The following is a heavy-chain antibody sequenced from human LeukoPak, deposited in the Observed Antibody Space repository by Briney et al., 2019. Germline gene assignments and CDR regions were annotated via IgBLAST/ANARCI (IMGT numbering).Heavy chain of an antibody. CDR2: ISNSGGST. CDR1: GFTFSSYA. CDR3: AKDYLGSSNAFDV. Sequence: GGSLRLSCAASGFTFSSYAMSWVRQAPGKGLDWVSAISNSGGSTNYADSVKGRFTISRDNSKNTLYLRMNSLRADDTAVYYCAKDYLGSSNAFDVWGRGTMVTVSP. V-gene: IGHV3-23*01. D-gene: IGHD6-13*01. J-gene: IGHJ3*01.